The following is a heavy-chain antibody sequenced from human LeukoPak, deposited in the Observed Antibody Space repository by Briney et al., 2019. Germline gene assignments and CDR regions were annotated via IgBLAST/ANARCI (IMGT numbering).Heavy chain of an antibody. D-gene: IGHD1-26*01. CDR3: ARDNSVGDYAWWFDP. CDR1: GYTFTGYY. Sequence: GASVKVSCKASGYTFTGYYIHWVRQAPGQGLEWLGLITPSGGSTWYAQKFQGRVTMTRDMSTSTDYMELSSLRSEDTAVYYCARDNSVGDYAWWFDPWGQGTLVTVSS. J-gene: IGHJ5*02. CDR2: ITPSGGST. V-gene: IGHV1-46*01.